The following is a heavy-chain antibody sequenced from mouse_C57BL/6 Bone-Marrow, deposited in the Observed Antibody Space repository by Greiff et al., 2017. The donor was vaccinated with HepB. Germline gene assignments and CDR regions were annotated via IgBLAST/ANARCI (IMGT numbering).Heavy chain of an antibody. Sequence: DVKLVESGGGLVKPGGSLKLSCAASGFTFSSYAMSWVRQTPEKRLEWVATISDGGSYTYYPDNVKGRFTISRYNAKNNLYLQMRHLKSEDTAMYYCAREESNSPYAMDYWGQGTSGTVSS. V-gene: IGHV5-4*01. CDR2: ISDGGSYT. D-gene: IGHD3-1*01. CDR3: AREESNSPYAMDY. CDR1: GFTFSSYA. J-gene: IGHJ4*01.